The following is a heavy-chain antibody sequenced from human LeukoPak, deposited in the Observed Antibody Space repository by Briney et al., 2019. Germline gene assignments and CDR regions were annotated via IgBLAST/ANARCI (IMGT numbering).Heavy chain of an antibody. V-gene: IGHV4-30-4*01. CDR1: GGSISSGDYY. CDR2: IYYSGST. CDR3: ARELSQEVFRENWFDP. Sequence: SQTLSLTCPVSGGSISSGDYYWSWIRQPPGKGLEWIGYIYYSGSTYYNPSLKSRVTIPVDTSKNQFSLKLSSVTAADTAVYYCARELSQEVFRENWFDPWGQGTLVTVSS. J-gene: IGHJ5*02. D-gene: IGHD2-21*01.